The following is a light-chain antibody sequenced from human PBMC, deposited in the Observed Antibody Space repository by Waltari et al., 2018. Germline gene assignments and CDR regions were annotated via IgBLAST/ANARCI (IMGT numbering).Light chain of an antibody. CDR3: AAWDDRLFGPV. V-gene: IGLV1-44*01. Sequence: QSALTPPPSTPGTPGQWGTISCSARNSKIGVNTVNWYQVIPGTAPTLFIYGNDQRRSGVPDRFSDSKSGSSASLAISGLQSEDEADYYCAAWDDRLFGPVFGTGTEVTVL. CDR1: NSKIGVNT. J-gene: IGLJ1*01. CDR2: GND.